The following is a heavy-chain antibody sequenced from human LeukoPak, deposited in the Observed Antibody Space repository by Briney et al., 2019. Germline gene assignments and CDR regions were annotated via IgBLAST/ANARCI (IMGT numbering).Heavy chain of an antibody. J-gene: IGHJ3*02. Sequence: GGSLRLSCAASGFTFSNYSMNWVRQAPGKGLEWVSYVIRSSSNIYYADSVKGRFTISRDNAKNSLYLQMNSLRAEDTAVYYCARAKRNGFDIWGQGTMVTVSS. V-gene: IGHV3-48*01. CDR3: ARAKRNGFDI. CDR2: VIRSSSNI. CDR1: GFTFSNYS.